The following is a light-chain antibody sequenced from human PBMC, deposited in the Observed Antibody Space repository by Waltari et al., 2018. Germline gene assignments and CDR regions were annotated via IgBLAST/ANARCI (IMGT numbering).Light chain of an antibody. Sequence: SYELTQPPSVSVSPGQTATITCSGHKLGDHYTCWYQQKPGQSPLLVIYQDIERPSGIPERFSGSSSGNTATLTISGSQAMDEADYYCQAWDSSTVVFGGGTKLTVL. J-gene: IGLJ2*01. CDR1: KLGDHY. CDR3: QAWDSSTVV. V-gene: IGLV3-1*01. CDR2: QDI.